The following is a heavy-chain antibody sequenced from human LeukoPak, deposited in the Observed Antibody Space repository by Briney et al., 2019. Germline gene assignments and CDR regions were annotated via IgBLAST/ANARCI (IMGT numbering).Heavy chain of an antibody. J-gene: IGHJ5*02. CDR1: GFTFSVYA. Sequence: GGSLRLSCAASGFTFSVYAMSWVRQAPGKGLEWVAAISGSSSHTFYADSVTGRFTISRDNSNNTLSLQMSSRSTEDTAIYYCVKEEADNSWSRCYFVTWGQGNLVTVSS. CDR3: VKEEADNSWSRCYFVT. V-gene: IGHV3-23*01. CDR2: ISGSSSHT. D-gene: IGHD3-3*01.